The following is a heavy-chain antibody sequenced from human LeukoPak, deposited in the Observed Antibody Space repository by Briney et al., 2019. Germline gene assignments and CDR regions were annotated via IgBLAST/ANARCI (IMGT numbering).Heavy chain of an antibody. CDR3: VTTDYSILTGYSPH. CDR1: GFTFSSYS. V-gene: IGHV3-53*01. CDR2: IFGDLRT. J-gene: IGHJ4*02. D-gene: IGHD3-9*01. Sequence: GGSLRLSCEASGFTFSSYSMTWVRQAPGKGLEGVSFIFGDLRTYYADSVKGRFTVSRDNSKSALYLHMNGLRAEDTAVYYCVTTDYSILTGYSPHWGQGTLVTVSS.